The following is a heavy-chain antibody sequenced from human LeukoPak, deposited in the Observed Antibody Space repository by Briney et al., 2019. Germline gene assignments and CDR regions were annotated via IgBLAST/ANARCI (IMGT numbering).Heavy chain of an antibody. J-gene: IGHJ6*03. CDR2: GYHTGST. Sequence: SETLSLTCAVSGYSISSGHYWGWLRQPPGKGLEWIGSGYHTGSTYYNPSLESRVIISLDMSKHQISLKVTSVTAADTAVYHCVRHSIAGYYYYLDVWGKGTTVTVSS. V-gene: IGHV4-38-2*01. CDR3: VRHSIAGYYYYLDV. CDR1: GYSISSGHY. D-gene: IGHD2/OR15-2a*01.